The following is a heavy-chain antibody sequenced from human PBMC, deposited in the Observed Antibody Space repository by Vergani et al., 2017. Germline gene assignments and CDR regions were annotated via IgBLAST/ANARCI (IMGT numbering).Heavy chain of an antibody. Sequence: QVQLVQSGAEVTKPGASVKVSCKASGYTFTSYYMHWVRQAPGQGLEWMGIINPSGGSTSYAQKFQGRVTMTRDTSTSTVYMELSSLRSEDTAVYYCARGTTIFGVVIADDAFDIWGQGTMVTVSS. V-gene: IGHV1-46*01. CDR2: INPSGGST. J-gene: IGHJ3*02. CDR1: GYTFTSYY. D-gene: IGHD3-3*01. CDR3: ARGTTIFGVVIADDAFDI.